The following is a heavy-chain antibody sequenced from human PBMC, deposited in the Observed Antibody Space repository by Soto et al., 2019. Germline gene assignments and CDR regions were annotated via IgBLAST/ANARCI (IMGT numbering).Heavy chain of an antibody. Sequence: GGSLRLSCAASGFTFSSDAMSWVRQAPGKGLEWVSAISGSGGSTYYADSVKGRFTISRDNSKNTLYLQMNSLRAEDTAVYYCAKIAGYSSSWAQYYYYYYGMDVWGQGTTVTVSS. CDR3: AKIAGYSSSWAQYYYYYYGMDV. J-gene: IGHJ6*02. CDR2: ISGSGGST. CDR1: GFTFSSDA. D-gene: IGHD6-13*01. V-gene: IGHV3-23*01.